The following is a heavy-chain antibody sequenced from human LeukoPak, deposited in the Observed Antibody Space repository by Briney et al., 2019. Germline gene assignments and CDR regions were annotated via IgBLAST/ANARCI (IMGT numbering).Heavy chain of an antibody. CDR2: IYSGGST. CDR3: ARLALSGSYDAFDI. D-gene: IGHD1-26*01. V-gene: IGHV3-53*01. J-gene: IGHJ3*02. Sequence: GGSLRLSCAASGFTVSSNYMSWVRQAPGKGLEWVSVIYSGGSTYYADSVKGRFTISRDNAKNSLYLQMNSLRDEDTAVYYCARLALSGSYDAFDIWGQGTMVTVSS. CDR1: GFTVSSNY.